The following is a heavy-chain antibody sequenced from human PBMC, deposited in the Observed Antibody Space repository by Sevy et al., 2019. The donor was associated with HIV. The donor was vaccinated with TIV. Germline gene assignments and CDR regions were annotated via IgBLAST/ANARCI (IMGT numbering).Heavy chain of an antibody. J-gene: IGHJ6*02. CDR3: TRDVTTIFGVADYYYYGMDV. V-gene: IGHV3-49*04. D-gene: IGHD3-3*01. Sequence: GGSLRLSCTASGFTFGDYAMSWVRQAPGKGLEWVGFIRSKAYGGTTEYAASVKGRFTISRDDSKSIAYLQMKSLKTEDTAVYYCTRDVTTIFGVADYYYYGMDVWGQGTTVTVS. CDR1: GFTFGDYA. CDR2: IRSKAYGGTT.